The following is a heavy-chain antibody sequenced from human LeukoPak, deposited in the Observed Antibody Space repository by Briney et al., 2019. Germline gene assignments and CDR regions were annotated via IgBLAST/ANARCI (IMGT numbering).Heavy chain of an antibody. CDR1: GGSISNYY. CDR2: IYDSGST. D-gene: IGHD5-24*01. CDR3: ARGIDAYKVGNY. V-gene: IGHV4-59*12. J-gene: IGHJ4*02. Sequence: SETLSLTCTVSGGSISNYYWSWIRQPPGKGLEGIGYIYDSGSTHYTPSLASRVTISMDTSKNQFSLKMTSVTAADTAVYYCARGIDAYKVGNYWGQGALVTVSA.